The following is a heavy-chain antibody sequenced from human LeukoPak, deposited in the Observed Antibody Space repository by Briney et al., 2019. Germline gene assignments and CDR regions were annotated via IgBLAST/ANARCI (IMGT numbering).Heavy chain of an antibody. V-gene: IGHV4-59*12. CDR3: ARSGDGYNWFDP. D-gene: IGHD7-27*01. CDR1: GGSISSYY. Sequence: SETLSLTCTVSGGSISSYYWSWIRQPPGKGLEWIGYIYHSGSTYYNPSLKSRVTISVDRSKNQFSLKLSSVAASDTAVYYCARSGDGYNWFDPWGQGTLVTVSS. CDR2: IYHSGST. J-gene: IGHJ5*02.